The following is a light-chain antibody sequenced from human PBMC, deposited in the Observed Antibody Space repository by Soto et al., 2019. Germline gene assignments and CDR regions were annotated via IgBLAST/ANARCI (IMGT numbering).Light chain of an antibody. Sequence: EIVLTQSPATLSLSPGERATLSCRASQSVSSYLAWYQQKPGKAPRLLIYDASNLHSGIPARFSGTGSGTDFTLTISSLQPEDSATYYCQQAKSFPTFGQGTRLEIK. V-gene: IGKV3-11*01. CDR3: QQAKSFPT. CDR1: QSVSSY. CDR2: DAS. J-gene: IGKJ5*01.